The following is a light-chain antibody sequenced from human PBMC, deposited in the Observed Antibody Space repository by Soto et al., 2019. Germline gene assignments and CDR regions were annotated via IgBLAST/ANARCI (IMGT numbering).Light chain of an antibody. CDR2: DAS. Sequence: DVQMTQSPPALSASVGERVTITCRASDDISNYLNWFQQKPGKAPKLLIYDASNLAIGVPSRFSGSGSGTDFTFTISSLHPEDIATYYCQLYDNVPIIFGQGTRLELK. CDR3: QLYDNVPII. J-gene: IGKJ5*01. CDR1: DDISNY. V-gene: IGKV1-33*01.